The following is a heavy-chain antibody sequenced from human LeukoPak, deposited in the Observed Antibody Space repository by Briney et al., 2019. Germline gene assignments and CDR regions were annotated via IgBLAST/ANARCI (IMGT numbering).Heavy chain of an antibody. CDR1: GGTFSSYA. V-gene: IGHV1-69*13. CDR2: VIPIFGTA. J-gene: IGHJ4*02. D-gene: IGHD1-26*01. Sequence: GASVKVSCKASGGTFSSYAISWVRQAPGQGLEWMGGVIPIFGTANYAQKFQGRVTITADESTSTAYMELSSLRSEDTAVYYCAMGLSGPLTHWGQGTLVTVSP. CDR3: AMGLSGPLTH.